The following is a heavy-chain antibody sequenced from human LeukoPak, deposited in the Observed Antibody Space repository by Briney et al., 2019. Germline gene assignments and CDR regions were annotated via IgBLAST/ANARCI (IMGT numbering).Heavy chain of an antibody. D-gene: IGHD3-3*01. Sequence: GGSLRLSCAASGFNFVTYAMSWVRQAPGKGLEWVSVISNSGESTHYADSVKGRFTISRDNSKNTLYLQMDSLRAEDTAIYYCAKGSVVYYDFWSGSYSDYWGQGTLVTVSS. J-gene: IGHJ4*02. CDR1: GFNFVTYA. CDR3: AKGSVVYYDFWSGSYSDY. CDR2: ISNSGEST. V-gene: IGHV3-23*01.